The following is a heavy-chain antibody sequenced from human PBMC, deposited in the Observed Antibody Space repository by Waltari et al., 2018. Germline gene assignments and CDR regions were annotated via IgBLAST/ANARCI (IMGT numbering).Heavy chain of an antibody. J-gene: IGHJ4*02. V-gene: IGHV3-49*03. Sequence: EVQLVESGGGLVQPGRSLRLSCTTSGFTFGDHALSWFRQAPEKGLEWVGFIRSKTYGGTADYAASVRGRFTVSRDDSKNTLYLQMNSLKTEDTAVYYCTTSLVVYAYYFDYWGQGTLVTVSS. CDR3: TTSLVVYAYYFDY. CDR2: IRSKTYGGTA. D-gene: IGHD2-8*02. CDR1: GFTFGDHA.